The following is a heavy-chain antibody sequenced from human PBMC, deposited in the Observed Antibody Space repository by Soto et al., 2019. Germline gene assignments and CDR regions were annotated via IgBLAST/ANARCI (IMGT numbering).Heavy chain of an antibody. J-gene: IGHJ5*02. CDR3: AKTALGWLDP. V-gene: IGHV4-61*01. CDR1: GGSISSSTYY. CDR2: IFYSGRSGST. D-gene: IGHD2-21*02. Sequence: SETLSLTCAVSGGSISSSTYYWSWIRQPPGKGLEWIGYIFYSGRSGSTNYNPSLKSRVTISVDTSKNQFSLKVSSVTAADTAVYYCAKTALGWLDPWGQGTLVTVSS.